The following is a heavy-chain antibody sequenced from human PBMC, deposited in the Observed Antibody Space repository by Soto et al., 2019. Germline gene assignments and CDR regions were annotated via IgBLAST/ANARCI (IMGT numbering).Heavy chain of an antibody. V-gene: IGHV3-48*03. CDR1: GFTFSSYE. CDR3: ASSSHPPFSHPCSGGSCYEYYYYYGMDV. J-gene: IGHJ6*02. Sequence: GGSLRLSCAASGFTFSSYEMNWVRQAPGKGLEWVSYISSSGSTIYYADSVKGRFTISRDNAKNSLYLQMNSLRAEDTAVYYCASSSHPPFSHPCSGGSCYEYYYYYGMDVWGQGTTVTVS. D-gene: IGHD2-15*01. CDR2: ISSSGSTI.